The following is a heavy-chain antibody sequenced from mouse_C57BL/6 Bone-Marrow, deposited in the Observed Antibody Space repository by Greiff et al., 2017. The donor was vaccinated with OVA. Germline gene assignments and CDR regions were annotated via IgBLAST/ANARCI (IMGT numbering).Heavy chain of an antibody. Sequence: EVKLVESGGGLVQPWGSLSLSCAASGFTFTDYYMSWVRQPPGKALEWLGFIRNKANGYTTEYSASVKGRFTISRDNSQSILYLQMNALRAEDSATYYCARYATVVERDYWGQGTLVTVSA. V-gene: IGHV7-3*01. CDR3: ARYATVVERDY. J-gene: IGHJ3*01. CDR1: GFTFTDYY. CDR2: IRNKANGYTT. D-gene: IGHD1-1*01.